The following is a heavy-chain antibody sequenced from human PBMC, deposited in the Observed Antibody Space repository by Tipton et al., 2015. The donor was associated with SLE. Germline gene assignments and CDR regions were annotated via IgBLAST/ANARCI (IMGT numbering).Heavy chain of an antibody. J-gene: IGHJ4*02. CDR3: ARLYSSGSLVYYLGV. CDR2: IYYSGNT. Sequence: TLSLTCSVSGGSISSGGYYWSWIRQHPGKGLEWIGHIYYSGNTYYNPSLKSRVTISVDTSNNQFSLKLSSVTAADTAVYYCARLYSSGSLVYYLGVWGQRSLVIVSS. V-gene: IGHV4-31*03. CDR1: GGSISSGGYY. D-gene: IGHD6-19*01.